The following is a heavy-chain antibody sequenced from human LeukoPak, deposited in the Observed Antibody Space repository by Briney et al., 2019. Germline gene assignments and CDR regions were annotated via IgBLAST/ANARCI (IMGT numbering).Heavy chain of an antibody. V-gene: IGHV3-30*18. CDR1: GFTFSGYG. CDR3: AKDRWRAVAGYFDY. CDR2: ISYDGSNK. J-gene: IGHJ4*02. Sequence: PGRSLRLSCAASGFTFSGYGMHWVRQAPGTGLGGGAVISYDGSNKYYAETVKGRFKISRDNSKNTLYLQMNSLRAEDTAVYYCAKDRWRAVAGYFDYWGQGTLVTVSS. D-gene: IGHD6-19*01.